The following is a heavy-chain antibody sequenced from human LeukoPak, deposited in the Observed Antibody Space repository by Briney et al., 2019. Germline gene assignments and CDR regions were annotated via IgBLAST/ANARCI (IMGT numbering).Heavy chain of an antibody. CDR3: ARGRNDYGDLRFLGYFDY. Sequence: SQTLSLTCTVSGGSISSGSYYWSRIRQPAGKGLEWIGRIYTSGSTNYNPSLKSRVTISVDTSKNQFSLKLSSVTAADTAVYYCARGRNDYGDLRFLGYFDYWGQGTLVTVSS. V-gene: IGHV4-61*02. CDR2: IYTSGST. CDR1: GGSISSGSYY. J-gene: IGHJ4*02. D-gene: IGHD4-17*01.